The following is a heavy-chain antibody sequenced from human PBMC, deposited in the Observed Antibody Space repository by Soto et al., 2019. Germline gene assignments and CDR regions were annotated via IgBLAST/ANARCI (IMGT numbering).Heavy chain of an antibody. CDR3: ARSTGYYYMDV. D-gene: IGHD4-17*01. CDR1: GGSISSYY. J-gene: IGHJ6*03. CDR2: IYYSGST. Sequence: SETLSLTCTVSGGSISSYYWSWIRQPPGKGLEWIGYIYYSGSTNYNPSLKSRVTISVDTSKNQFSLKLSSVTAADTAVYYCARSTGYYYMDVWGKGTTVTVSS. V-gene: IGHV4-59*08.